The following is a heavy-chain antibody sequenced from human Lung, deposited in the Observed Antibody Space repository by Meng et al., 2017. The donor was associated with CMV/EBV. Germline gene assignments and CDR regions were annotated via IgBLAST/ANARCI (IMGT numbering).Heavy chain of an antibody. CDR1: GDTFTGYW. CDR2: VYPGDSDT. Sequence: SCKGSGDTFTGYWIGWVRQRPGKGLEWMGIVYPGDSDTRYSPSFQGRVSISVDKSISTAYLHWSSMRDSDTAMYYCTRHIRGEAIDSWGQGNLVTVSS. D-gene: IGHD3-10*01. CDR3: TRHIRGEAIDS. J-gene: IGHJ4*02. V-gene: IGHV5-51*01.